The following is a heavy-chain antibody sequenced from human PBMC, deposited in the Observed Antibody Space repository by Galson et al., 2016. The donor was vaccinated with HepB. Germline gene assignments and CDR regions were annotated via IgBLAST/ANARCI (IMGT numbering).Heavy chain of an antibody. CDR2: IYHSGST. CDR3: ARVSNDYVWGSYRPYFDY. D-gene: IGHD3-16*02. J-gene: IGHJ4*02. CDR1: GYSISSGYY. V-gene: IGHV4-38-2*01. Sequence: ATLSLTCAVSGYSISSGYYWGWIRQPPGKGLEWIGSIYHSGSTYYNPSLKSRVTISVDTSKNQFSLKLSSVTAADTAVYYCARVSNDYVWGSYRPYFDYWGQGTLVTVAS.